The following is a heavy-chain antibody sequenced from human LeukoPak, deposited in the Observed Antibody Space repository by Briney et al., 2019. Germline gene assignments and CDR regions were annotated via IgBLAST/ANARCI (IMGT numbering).Heavy chain of an antibody. CDR2: ISAYNGNT. J-gene: IGHJ5*02. D-gene: IGHD3-10*01. CDR1: GYTFTSYG. CDR3: ARDRMVRGVISNWFDP. V-gene: IGHV1-18*01. Sequence: ASVKVSCKDSGYTFTSYGTSWVLQAPGHRHEWMRWISAYNGNTNYAQKLQGRVTMTTDTSTSTAYMELRSLRSDDTAVYYCARDRMVRGVISNWFDPWGQGTLVTVSS.